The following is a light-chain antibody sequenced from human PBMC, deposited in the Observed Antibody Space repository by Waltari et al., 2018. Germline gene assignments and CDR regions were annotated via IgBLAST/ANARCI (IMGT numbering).Light chain of an antibody. CDR3: TSYATGSSYI. CDR1: SNDVSGYHY. J-gene: IGLJ1*01. V-gene: IGLV2-14*03. Sequence: QSALTQPASVSGSPGQSITISCTGTSNDVSGYHYVSRYQQHPGKAPKLMIYDVSDLPWGVSNRFSRSKPGNTASRTISGRQAEDEAENYCTSYATGSSYIFGGGTKVTVL. CDR2: DVS.